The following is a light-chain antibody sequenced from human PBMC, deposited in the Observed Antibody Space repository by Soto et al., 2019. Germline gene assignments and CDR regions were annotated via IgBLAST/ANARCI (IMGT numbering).Light chain of an antibody. CDR1: SSDVGGYNY. V-gene: IGLV2-11*01. Sequence: SVLAQPRSVSGSPGQSVTISCTGTSSDVGGYNYVSWYQQRPGKAPKLMIYDVSKRPSGVPDRFSGSKSGNTASLTIPGLQAEDEADYYCCSYAGSYTFVFGTGTKVTVL. CDR3: CSYAGSYTFV. CDR2: DVS. J-gene: IGLJ1*01.